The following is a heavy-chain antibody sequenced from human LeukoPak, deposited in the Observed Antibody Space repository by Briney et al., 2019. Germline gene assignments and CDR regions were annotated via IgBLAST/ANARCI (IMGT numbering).Heavy chain of an antibody. CDR3: VRQFAS. CDR1: GFTFSDHI. Sequence: GGSLGLSYAAPGFTFSDHIMNWVRQLPGKRLEWVAYVSGSGSTVYYADSVKGRFTISRDNGKSSLYLQMNSLRVEDTALYYCVRQFASWGQGTLVTVSS. V-gene: IGHV3-48*01. J-gene: IGHJ4*02. CDR2: VSGSGSTV.